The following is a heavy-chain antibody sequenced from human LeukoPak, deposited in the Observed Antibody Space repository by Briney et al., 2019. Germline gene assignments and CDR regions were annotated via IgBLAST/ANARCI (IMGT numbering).Heavy chain of an antibody. CDR2: IKQDGSEK. D-gene: IGHD3-10*01. J-gene: IGHJ4*02. CDR3: AKDRGFGGSGSYFDY. Sequence: GGSLRLSCAASGFTFSSYWMSWVRQAPGKGLEWVANIKQDGSEKYYVDSVKGRFTISRDNSKNTLSLQMNSLRAEDTAVYYCAKDRGFGGSGSYFDYWGQGTLVTVSS. CDR1: GFTFSSYW. V-gene: IGHV3-7*01.